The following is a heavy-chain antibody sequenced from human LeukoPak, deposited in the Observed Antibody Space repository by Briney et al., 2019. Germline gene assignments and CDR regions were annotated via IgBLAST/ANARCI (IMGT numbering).Heavy chain of an antibody. Sequence: PSETLSLTCTVSGGSISSYYWSWIRQPPGKGLEWIGYIYYSGSTNYNPSLKSRVTVSVDTSKNQLSLKLSSVTAADTAVYYCARRRDCSSTSCHYYFDYWGQGTLVTVSS. D-gene: IGHD2-2*01. V-gene: IGHV4-59*08. CDR2: IYYSGST. J-gene: IGHJ4*02. CDR1: GGSISSYY. CDR3: ARRRDCSSTSCHYYFDY.